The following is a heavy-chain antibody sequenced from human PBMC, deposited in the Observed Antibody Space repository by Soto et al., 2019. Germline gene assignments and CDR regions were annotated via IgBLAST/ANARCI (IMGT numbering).Heavy chain of an antibody. D-gene: IGHD6-19*01. V-gene: IGHV4-61*01. Sequence: QVQLQESGPGLVKPSETLSLTCTVSGGSVSSGSYYWGWIRQPPGKGLEWIGYIYHSGSTNYNPSLKSRVTMSVHTSKNQFSLHLTSVTATDTAVYYCARLSAAWFDPWGQGTLVTVAS. J-gene: IGHJ5*02. CDR2: IYHSGST. CDR1: GGSVSSGSYY. CDR3: ARLSAAWFDP.